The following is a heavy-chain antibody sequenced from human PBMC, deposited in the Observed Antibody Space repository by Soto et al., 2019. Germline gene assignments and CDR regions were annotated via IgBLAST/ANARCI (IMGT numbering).Heavy chain of an antibody. CDR3: ARKVTMTVVYQNWFDP. V-gene: IGHV4-39*01. J-gene: IGHJ5*02. CDR1: GGSLSSNGYF. Sequence: SETLSLTCTVSGGSLSSNGYFWGWIRQPPGKGLEWIGSIFYSGTTYFNPSLKSRVTISVDTSKNQFSLKLSSVTAADTAVYYCARKVTMTVVYQNWFDPWGQGTLVTVSS. CDR2: IFYSGTT. D-gene: IGHD3-22*01.